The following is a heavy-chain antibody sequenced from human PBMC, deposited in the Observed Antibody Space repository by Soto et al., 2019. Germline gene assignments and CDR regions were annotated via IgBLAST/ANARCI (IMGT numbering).Heavy chain of an antibody. CDR3: VRRPVSATGIDGFDP. D-gene: IGHD6-13*01. J-gene: IGHJ5*02. CDR1: GYTFTSYG. CDR2: INAANGDT. Sequence: QVQLVQSGTEVKKPGASVKVSCKASGYTFTSYGIHWVRQAPGQRLEWMGWINAANGDTKYSPKFQGRVTITRDTSASTAYMELSSLRSEDTGVYYCVRRPVSATGIDGFDPWGQGTLVTVSS. V-gene: IGHV1-3*01.